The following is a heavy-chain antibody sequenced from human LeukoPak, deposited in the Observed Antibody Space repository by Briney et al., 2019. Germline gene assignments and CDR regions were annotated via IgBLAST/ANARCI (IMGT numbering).Heavy chain of an antibody. D-gene: IGHD3-3*01. J-gene: IGHJ4*02. CDR2: INHSGST. V-gene: IGHV4-34*01. Sequence: SETLSLTCAVYGGSSSGYYWSWIRQPPGKGLEWIGEINHSGSTNYNPSLKSRVTISVDTSKNQFSLKLSSVTAADTAVYYCARGVWSWGQGTLVAVSS. CDR1: GGSSSGYY. CDR3: ARGVWS.